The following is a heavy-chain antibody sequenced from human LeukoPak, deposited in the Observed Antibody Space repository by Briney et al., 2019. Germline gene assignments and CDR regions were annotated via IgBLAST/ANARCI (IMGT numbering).Heavy chain of an antibody. J-gene: IGHJ4*02. V-gene: IGHV3-23*01. D-gene: IGHD3-9*01. CDR3: AKEGFDTIFPDY. CDR2: ISGSGGSR. Sequence: GGSLRLSCAASGFTFSSWVRQAPGKGLEWVSTISGSGGSRSYADSVKGRFTISRDNSKNTLYLQMNSLRAEDTAVYYCAKEGFDTIFPDYWGQGTLVTVSS. CDR1: GFTFSS.